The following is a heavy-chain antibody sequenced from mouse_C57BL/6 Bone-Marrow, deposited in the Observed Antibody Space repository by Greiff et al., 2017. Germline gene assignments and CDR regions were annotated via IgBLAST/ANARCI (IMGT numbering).Heavy chain of an antibody. CDR3: TRDCYCGSPFDY. D-gene: IGHD1-1*01. V-gene: IGHV8-12*01. Sequence: QVTLKESGPGILQSSQTLSLTCSFSGFSLSTSGMGVSWIRQPSGKGLEWLAHIYWDDDKRYNPSLKSRPTISKDTSRNQVFLKITSVDTADTATYCCTRDCYCGSPFDYWGQGTTLTVSS. CDR1: GFSLSTSGMG. J-gene: IGHJ2*01. CDR2: IYWDDDK.